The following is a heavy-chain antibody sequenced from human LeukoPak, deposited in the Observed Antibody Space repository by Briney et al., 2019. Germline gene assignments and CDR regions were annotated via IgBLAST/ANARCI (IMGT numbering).Heavy chain of an antibody. CDR2: IKIKSDGWAT. V-gene: IGHV3-15*01. CDR3: TIENWGRGDY. Sequence: PGRSLRLSCAASGFTFNNFFMSWVRQAPGKGLEWVGRIKIKSDGWATDYAPPVNGRFTISRDDSKSTLYLHMNSLIPEDTGVYYCTIENWGRGDYWGQGTLVTVSS. CDR1: GFTFNNFF. D-gene: IGHD7-27*01. J-gene: IGHJ4*02.